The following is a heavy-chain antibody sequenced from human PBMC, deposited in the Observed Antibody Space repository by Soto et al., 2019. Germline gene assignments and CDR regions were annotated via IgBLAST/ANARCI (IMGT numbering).Heavy chain of an antibody. Sequence: EVQLVESGGGLVKPGGSLRLSCAASGFTFSSYTMNWVRQAPGKGLEWVSSISSTSTYIYYADSVKGRFTISRDNAKNSLYLQMNSLRAEDTAVYYCAREYSSGWHDYWGQGTLVTVSS. J-gene: IGHJ4*02. CDR1: GFTFSSYT. CDR2: ISSTSTYI. CDR3: AREYSSGWHDY. V-gene: IGHV3-21*01. D-gene: IGHD6-19*01.